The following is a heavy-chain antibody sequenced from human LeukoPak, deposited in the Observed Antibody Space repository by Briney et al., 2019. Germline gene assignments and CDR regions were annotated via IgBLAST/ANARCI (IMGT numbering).Heavy chain of an antibody. V-gene: IGHV3-30*02. J-gene: IGHJ6*03. Sequence: GGSLRLSCAASGFTFSSYGMHWVRQAPGKGLEWVAFIRYDGSNKYYADSAKGRFTISRDNSKNTLYLQMNSLRAEDTAVYYCAREGFAVAGTYYYYMDVWGKGTTVTISS. CDR1: GFTFSSYG. CDR3: AREGFAVAGTYYYYMDV. D-gene: IGHD6-19*01. CDR2: IRYDGSNK.